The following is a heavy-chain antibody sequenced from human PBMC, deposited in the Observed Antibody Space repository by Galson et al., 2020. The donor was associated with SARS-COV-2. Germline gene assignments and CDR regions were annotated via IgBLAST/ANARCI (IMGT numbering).Heavy chain of an antibody. J-gene: IGHJ6*02. Sequence: GGSLRLSCAASGFTFSSYAMHWVRQAPGKGLEWVAVISYDGSNKYYADSVKGRFTISRDNSKNTLYLQMNSLRAEDTAVYYCARANKGAYYYGMDVWGQGTTVAVSS. CDR1: GFTFSSYA. CDR3: ARANKGAYYYGMDV. CDR2: ISYDGSNK. V-gene: IGHV3-30-3*01.